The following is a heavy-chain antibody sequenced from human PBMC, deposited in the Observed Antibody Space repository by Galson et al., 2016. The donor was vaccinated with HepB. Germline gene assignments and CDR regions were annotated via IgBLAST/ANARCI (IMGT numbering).Heavy chain of an antibody. Sequence: SLRLSCAASGFSLSNYWMHWARQAPGKGLVWVARINSDGSSTSYADSVKGRFTISRDNAKNTLYLQMNSLRAEGTAVYYCTRGLGYCSGGSCHSLDYWGQGVLVTVSS. D-gene: IGHD2-15*01. CDR3: TRGLGYCSGGSCHSLDY. CDR2: INSDGSST. CDR1: GFSLSNYW. J-gene: IGHJ4*02. V-gene: IGHV3-74*01.